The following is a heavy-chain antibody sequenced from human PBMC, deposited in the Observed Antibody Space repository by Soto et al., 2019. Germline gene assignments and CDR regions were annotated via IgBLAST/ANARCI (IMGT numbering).Heavy chain of an antibody. CDR1: GLTFSSYA. D-gene: IGHD3-16*01. CDR2: ISGSGGST. J-gene: IGHJ5*02. CDR3: AKTPTYYDYVWGSSGQFDP. V-gene: IGHV3-23*01. Sequence: LRLSCAASGLTFSSYAMSWVRQAPGKGLEWVSAISGSGGSTYYADSVKGRFTISRDNSKNTLYLQMNSLRAEDTAVYYCAKTPTYYDYVWGSSGQFDPWGQGTLVTVSS.